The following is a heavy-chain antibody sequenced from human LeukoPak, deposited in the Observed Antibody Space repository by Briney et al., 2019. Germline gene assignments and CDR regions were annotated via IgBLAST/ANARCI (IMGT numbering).Heavy chain of an antibody. CDR1: GGSISSGSYY. V-gene: IGHV4-61*02. CDR3: ARDGLNTMVRGKIHYYYMDV. D-gene: IGHD3-10*01. Sequence: SETLSLTCTVSGGSISSGSYYWSWIRQPAGKGLEWIGRIYTSGSAHYNPSLKSRVTISVDTSKNQFSLKLSSVTAADTAVYYCARDGLNTMVRGKIHYYYMDVWGKGTTVTISS. CDR2: IYTSGSA. J-gene: IGHJ6*03.